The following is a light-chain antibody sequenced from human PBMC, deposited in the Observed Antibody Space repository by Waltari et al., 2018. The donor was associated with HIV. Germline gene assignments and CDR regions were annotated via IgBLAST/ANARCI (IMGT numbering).Light chain of an antibody. Sequence: QSALTQPPSASGSPGPSVTISCTGTSSDVGGYHYVSWYQQPPGNAPELMIYEVSKRPSGVPDRFSGSKSGNTASLTVSGLQAEDEADYYCSSYAGSSNVVFGGGTKLTVL. V-gene: IGLV2-8*01. CDR2: EVS. J-gene: IGLJ2*01. CDR3: SSYAGSSNVV. CDR1: SSDVGGYHY.